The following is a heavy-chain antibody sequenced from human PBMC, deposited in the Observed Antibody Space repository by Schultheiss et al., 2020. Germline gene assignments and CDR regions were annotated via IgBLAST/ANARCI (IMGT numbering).Heavy chain of an antibody. D-gene: IGHD3-9*01. CDR1: GYTFTSYD. Sequence: ASVKVSCKASGYTFTSYDINWVRQATGQGLEWMGWMNPNSGNTGYAQKFQGRVTMTRNTSISTAYMELSSLRSEDTAVYYCARVGRYFDWLLYESQLYYYYYYMDVWGKGTTVNVYS. V-gene: IGHV1-8*01. CDR2: MNPNSGNT. J-gene: IGHJ6*03. CDR3: ARVGRYFDWLLYESQLYYYYYYMDV.